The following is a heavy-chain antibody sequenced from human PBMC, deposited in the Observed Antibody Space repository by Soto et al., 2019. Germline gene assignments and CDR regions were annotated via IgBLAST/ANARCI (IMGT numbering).Heavy chain of an antibody. J-gene: IGHJ3*02. V-gene: IGHV4-59*01. CDR2: IYYSGST. Sequence: PSDTLSLTCTVSGGSISSYYWSWIRQPPGKGLEWIGYIYYSGSTNYNPSLKSRVTISVDTSKNQFSLKLSSVTAADTAVYYCARDRGSYNDAFDIWGQGTLVTVSS. CDR1: GGSISSYY. CDR3: ARDRGSYNDAFDI. D-gene: IGHD1-26*01.